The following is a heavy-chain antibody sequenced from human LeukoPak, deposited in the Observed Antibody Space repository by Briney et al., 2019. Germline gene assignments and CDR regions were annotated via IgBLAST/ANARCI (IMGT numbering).Heavy chain of an antibody. CDR2: IYYSGST. CDR1: GGSISSYY. V-gene: IGHV4-59*08. J-gene: IGHJ4*02. CDR3: ARHFSSDSGWYLHFDY. D-gene: IGHD6-19*01. Sequence: SETLSLTCTVSGGSISSYYWSWIRQPPGKGLEWIGYIYYSGSTNYNPSLKSRVTISVDTSKNQFSLKLSSVTAADTAVYYCARHFSSDSGWYLHFDYWGQGTLVTVSS.